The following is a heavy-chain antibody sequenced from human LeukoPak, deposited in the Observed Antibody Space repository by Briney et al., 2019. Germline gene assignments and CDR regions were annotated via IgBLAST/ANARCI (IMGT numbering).Heavy chain of an antibody. D-gene: IGHD1/OR15-1a*01. Sequence: SETLFLTCNVSGGSFTNYYWSWIRQTPEKGLEWIGQINHSGDTSCNPSLRSRVTLSVDRSKNQFSLKVTSVTAADTGVYYCARGPGTVGLSPWGQGTLVTVSS. CDR2: INHSGDT. CDR3: ARGPGTVGLSP. J-gene: IGHJ5*02. V-gene: IGHV4-34*01. CDR1: GGSFTNYY.